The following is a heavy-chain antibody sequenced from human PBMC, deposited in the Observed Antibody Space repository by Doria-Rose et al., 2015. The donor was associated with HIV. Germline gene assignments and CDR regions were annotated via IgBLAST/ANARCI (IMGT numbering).Heavy chain of an antibody. J-gene: IGHJ4*02. CDR2: IYFRGST. Sequence: QVQLQESGPGLVKPSQTLSLTCSVSGASINSGSYHWSWIRQPAGQGLEWIGRIYFRGSTYYNPSLTSRVTISVDPPKTHFSLRLSSVTAADTAVYYCARDGYYGSSYYLDYWGQGTLVTVSS. CDR1: GASINSGSYH. D-gene: IGHD3-10*01. V-gene: IGHV4-61*02. CDR3: ARDGYYGSSYYLDY.